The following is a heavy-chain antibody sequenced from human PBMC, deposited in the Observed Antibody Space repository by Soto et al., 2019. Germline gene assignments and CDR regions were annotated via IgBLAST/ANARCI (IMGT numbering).Heavy chain of an antibody. Sequence: SETLSLTCPVSGGSISSYYWSWIRQPPGKGLEWIGYIYYSGSTNYNPSLKSRVTISVDTSKNQFSLKLSSVTAADTAVYYCARYCSGGSCYSPGAFDIWGQGTMVTVSS. J-gene: IGHJ3*02. CDR2: IYYSGST. V-gene: IGHV4-59*08. CDR3: ARYCSGGSCYSPGAFDI. CDR1: GGSISSYY. D-gene: IGHD2-15*01.